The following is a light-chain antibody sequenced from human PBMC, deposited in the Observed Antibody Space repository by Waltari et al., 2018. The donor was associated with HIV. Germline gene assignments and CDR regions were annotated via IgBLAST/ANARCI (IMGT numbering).Light chain of an antibody. V-gene: IGLV2-14*03. CDR2: NVN. CDR1: NGDVGGSNF. J-gene: IGLJ2*01. Sequence: QSALTQPASVSGSLGQSLTISCTGTNGDVGGSNFFSWYQQHPGKAPKLIIYNVNSRPSGVSIRFSGSRSANTASLTISGLQAEDEADYFCCSYTSSGPRYVLFGGGTRLTVL. CDR3: CSYTSSGPRYVL.